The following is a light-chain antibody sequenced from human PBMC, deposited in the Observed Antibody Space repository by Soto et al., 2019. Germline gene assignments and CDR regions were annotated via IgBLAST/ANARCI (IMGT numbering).Light chain of an antibody. J-gene: IGKJ1*01. CDR2: ATS. V-gene: IGKV1-12*01. CDR1: QRISSW. CDR3: QQANSVPWT. Sequence: IQMTQSPSSVSASVGDRVILTCRASQRISSWLAWYHQRPGKAPKLLIYATSPLETGVPSRFSGSGSGRDCTLTSSSLPPDDLGTSFCQQANSVPWTFGQGTKVEVK.